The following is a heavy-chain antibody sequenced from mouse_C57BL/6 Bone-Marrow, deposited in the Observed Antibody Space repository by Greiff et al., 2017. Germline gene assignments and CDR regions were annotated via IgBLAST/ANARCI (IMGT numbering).Heavy chain of an antibody. CDR2: IYPSDSET. V-gene: IGHV1-61*01. J-gene: IGHJ4*01. CDR3: ARGGRGMDY. CDR1: CYTFTSYW. Sequence: VQLQQPGAELVRPGSSVKLSCKASCYTFTSYWMAWVKQRPGQGLEWIGNIYPSDSETHYNQKFKDKATLTVDKSSSTAYMQLSSLTSEDSAVYYCARGGRGMDYWGQGTSVTVSS.